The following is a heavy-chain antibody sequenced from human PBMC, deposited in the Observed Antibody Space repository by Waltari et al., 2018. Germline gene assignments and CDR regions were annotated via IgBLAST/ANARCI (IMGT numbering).Heavy chain of an antibody. J-gene: IGHJ6*03. CDR3: ARNQLTWNYGAYSYYMDV. CDR2: IKYDGSER. CDR1: GFSFSDHW. Sequence: EVELVESGGGLVQPGGSLRLSCEASGFSFSDHWMTWVRQAPGKGLEWVGNIKYDGSERYSLGSVRGRFIVSRDNAKNALYLQMNSLRVDDTAIYFCARNQLTWNYGAYSYYMDVWGKGISVTVSS. V-gene: IGHV3-7*01. D-gene: IGHD1-7*01.